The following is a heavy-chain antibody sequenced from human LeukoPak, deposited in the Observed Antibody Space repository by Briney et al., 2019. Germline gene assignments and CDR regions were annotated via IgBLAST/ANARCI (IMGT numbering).Heavy chain of an antibody. Sequence: ASVKVSCTASGYTFTSYDINWVRQATGQGLEWMGWMNPNSGDTGYAQKFQGRVTMTRNTSINTAYMELSRLRSDDTAVYYCAREPYDYVWGSYPYWGQGTLVTVSS. D-gene: IGHD3-16*02. J-gene: IGHJ4*02. CDR3: AREPYDYVWGSYPY. CDR2: MNPNSGDT. CDR1: GYTFTSYD. V-gene: IGHV1-8*01.